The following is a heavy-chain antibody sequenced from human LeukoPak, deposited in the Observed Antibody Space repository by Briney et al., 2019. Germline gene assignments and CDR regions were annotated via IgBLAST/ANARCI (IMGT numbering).Heavy chain of an antibody. CDR1: RFTFGDFA. CDR3: MSGEYQMFY. V-gene: IGHV3-49*04. J-gene: IGHJ4*02. D-gene: IGHD3-3*01. CDR2: IRSKTYGGTT. Sequence: RSLRLSRTASRFTFGDFAMTWVRQAPGKGLERVGFIRSKTYGGTTDYAASVKGRFTISRDDSKSIAYLQMNSLKTEDTAVYYCMSGEYQMFYWGQGTLVSVPS.